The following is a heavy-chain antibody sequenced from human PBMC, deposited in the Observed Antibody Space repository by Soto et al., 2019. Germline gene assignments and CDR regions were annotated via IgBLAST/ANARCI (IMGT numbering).Heavy chain of an antibody. J-gene: IGHJ6*02. CDR1: GYTFTSDD. CDR3: ARWPDGYYYYGMDV. Sequence: QVQLVQSGAEVKKPGASVKVSCKASGYTFTSDDIKWVRQATGQGLEWMGWMNPNSGNTGYAQKFQGRVTMTRNTSISTAYMELSSLRSEDTAVYYCARWPDGYYYYGMDVWGQGTTVTVSS. V-gene: IGHV1-8*01. CDR2: MNPNSGNT.